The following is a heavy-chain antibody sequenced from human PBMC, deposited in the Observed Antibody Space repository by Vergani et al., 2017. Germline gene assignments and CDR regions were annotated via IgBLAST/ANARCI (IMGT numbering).Heavy chain of an antibody. Sequence: EVQLEESGGGLVLPGRSLRLSCVASGFTSAGYAMHWVRQAPGKGLEWVSGISGSGGSTYYADSVKGRFTISRDNSKNTLYLQMNSLRAEDTAVYYCAKDRGFWSGYPDYWGQGTLVTVSS. CDR3: AKDRGFWSGYPDY. V-gene: IGHV3-23*04. CDR1: GFTSAGYA. CDR2: ISGSGGST. D-gene: IGHD3-3*01. J-gene: IGHJ4*02.